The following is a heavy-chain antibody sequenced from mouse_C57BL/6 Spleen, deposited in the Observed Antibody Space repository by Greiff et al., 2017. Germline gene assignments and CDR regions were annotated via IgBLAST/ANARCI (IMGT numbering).Heavy chain of an antibody. D-gene: IGHD1-1*01. CDR3: ARSYYGSSGGYAMDY. J-gene: IGHJ4*01. CDR2: INPNYGTT. CDR1: GYSFTDYN. V-gene: IGHV1-39*01. Sequence: LKESGPELVKPGASVKISCKASGYSFTDYNMNWVKQSTGKSLEWIGVINPNYGTTSYNQKFKGKATLTVDQSSSTAYMQLNSLTSEDSAVYYCARSYYGSSGGYAMDYWGQGTSVTVSS.